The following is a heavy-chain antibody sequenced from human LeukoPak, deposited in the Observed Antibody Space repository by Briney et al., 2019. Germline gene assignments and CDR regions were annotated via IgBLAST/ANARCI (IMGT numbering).Heavy chain of an antibody. CDR3: ARGETILNWFDP. CDR1: GGTFSSEA. J-gene: IGHJ5*02. V-gene: IGHV1-69*05. Sequence: SVKVSCKASGGTFSSEAFIWVRQAPGQGLEWMGGIIPIFGRPDYAQKFQDIVTITTDESTNTVYMGLSSLRSEDTAVYYCARGETILNWFDPWGQGTLVTVSS. D-gene: IGHD1-1*01. CDR2: IIPIFGRP.